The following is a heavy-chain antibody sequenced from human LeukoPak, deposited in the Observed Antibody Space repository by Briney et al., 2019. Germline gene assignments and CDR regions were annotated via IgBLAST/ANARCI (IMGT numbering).Heavy chain of an antibody. CDR3: ARGPAGYN. Sequence: GGSLRLSCGASGFTASSNHMSWVRQAPGKGLEWVSVIYSGGSTDYADSVKGRFTISRDNSKNTLYLQMNSLRAEDTAVYHCARGPAGYNWGQGTLVTVSS. J-gene: IGHJ4*02. V-gene: IGHV3-53*01. CDR2: IYSGGST. CDR1: GFTASSNH. D-gene: IGHD1-1*01.